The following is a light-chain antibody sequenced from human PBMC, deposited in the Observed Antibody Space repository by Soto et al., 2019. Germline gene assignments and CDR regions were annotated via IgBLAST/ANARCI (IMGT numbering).Light chain of an antibody. Sequence: EIVLTQSPATLSLSPGERATLSCRASQSVSTYLAWYQQRPGQAPRLLIYDASTRATGIPARFSGSGSETDFTLTISSLEPEEFAVYYCQQRSNWPSLTFGGGTKVEIK. CDR3: QQRSNWPSLT. CDR2: DAS. CDR1: QSVSTY. J-gene: IGKJ4*01. V-gene: IGKV3-11*01.